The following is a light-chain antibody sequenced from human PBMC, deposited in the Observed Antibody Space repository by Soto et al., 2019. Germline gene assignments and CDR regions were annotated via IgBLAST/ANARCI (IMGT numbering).Light chain of an antibody. CDR1: QSIGSW. CDR3: QQYNSYR. CDR2: RAS. V-gene: IGKV1-5*03. J-gene: IGKJ5*01. Sequence: DIQMTQSPSTLSASVGDRVTITCRASQSIGSWLAWYQQKPGKAPKVLIYRASNLESGVPARFSGSGSGTEFTLTIISLQPDDFATYYCQQYNSYRFGQGTLLEIK.